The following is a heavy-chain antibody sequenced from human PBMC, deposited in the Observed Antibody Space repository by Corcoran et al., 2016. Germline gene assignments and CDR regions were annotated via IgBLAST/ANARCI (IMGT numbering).Heavy chain of an antibody. D-gene: IGHD3-22*01. V-gene: IGHV4-34*01. CDR1: GGSFSGYY. J-gene: IGHJ1*01. CDR2: INHSGST. CDR3: ARLPPRGGYPH. Sequence: QVQLQQWGAGLLKPSETLSLTCAVYGGSFSGYYWSWIRQPPGKGLEWIGEINHSGSTNYNPSLKSRVTISVDTSKNQFSLKLSSVTAADTAVYYCARLPPRGGYPHWGQGTLVTVSS.